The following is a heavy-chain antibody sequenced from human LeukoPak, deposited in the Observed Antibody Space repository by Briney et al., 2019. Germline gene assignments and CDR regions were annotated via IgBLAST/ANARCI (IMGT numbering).Heavy chain of an antibody. CDR3: AGTRKNYYYYYMDV. Sequence: GGSLRLSCAASGFTFSSYGMHWVRQAPGKGLEWVAFIRYDGSNKYYADSVKGRFTISRDNSKNTLYLQMNSLRAEDTAVYYCAGTRKNYYYYYMDVWGKGTTVTISS. J-gene: IGHJ6*03. CDR2: IRYDGSNK. CDR1: GFTFSSYG. D-gene: IGHD1-1*01. V-gene: IGHV3-30*02.